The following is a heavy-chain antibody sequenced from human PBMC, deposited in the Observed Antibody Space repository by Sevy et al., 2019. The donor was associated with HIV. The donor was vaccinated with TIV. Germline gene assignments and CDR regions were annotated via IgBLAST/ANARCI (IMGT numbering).Heavy chain of an antibody. CDR3: ARGRGSKSLDV. CDR1: GYTSTSYD. J-gene: IGHJ6*02. V-gene: IGHV1-8*01. D-gene: IGHD3-16*01. Sequence: ASVKVSCKASGYTSTSYDINWVRQATGQGLEWMGWMNPNSGNTDHAQEFQGRVTMTRDTSKSTAYMELSSLRFEDTAVYYCARGRGSKSLDVWGQGTTVTVSS. CDR2: MNPNSGNT.